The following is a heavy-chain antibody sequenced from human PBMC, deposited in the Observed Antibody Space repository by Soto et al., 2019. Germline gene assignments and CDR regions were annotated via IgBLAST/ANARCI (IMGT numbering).Heavy chain of an antibody. Sequence: EVQLVESGGGLVQPGGSLRLSCAASGFTFSNAWLSWVRQAPGMGLEWVGRIKSKTDGGTTDYTTPVKGRFTISRDDSKNMLYLQMNSLRTEDTAVYYCTTGSTSTKNYWGQGTLVTVSS. CDR3: TTGSTSTKNY. V-gene: IGHV3-15*01. CDR1: GFTFSNAW. CDR2: IKSKTDGGTT. J-gene: IGHJ4*02. D-gene: IGHD6-6*01.